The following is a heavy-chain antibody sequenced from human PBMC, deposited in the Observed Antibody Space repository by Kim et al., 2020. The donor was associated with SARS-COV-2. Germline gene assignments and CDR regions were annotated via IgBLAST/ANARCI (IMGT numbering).Heavy chain of an antibody. CDR2: INHSGST. J-gene: IGHJ4*02. V-gene: IGHV4-34*01. CDR3: ARGQVRRSSFDS. CDR1: GESLSDYF. D-gene: IGHD3-22*01. Sequence: SETLSLTCAVYGESLSDYFWSWIRQPPGKGLEWIGEINHSGSTNYNPSLKSRVTISVDTSKNQFSLRLTSVTAADTAVYYCARGQVRRSSFDSWGQGTLVPVS.